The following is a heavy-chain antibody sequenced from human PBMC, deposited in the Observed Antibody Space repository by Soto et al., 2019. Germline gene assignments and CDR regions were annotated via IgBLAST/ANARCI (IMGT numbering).Heavy chain of an antibody. V-gene: IGHV3-30-3*01. D-gene: IGHD6-19*01. Sequence: QVQLVESGGGVVQPGRSLRLSCAASGFTFSSYAMHWVLQAPGKGLEWVAVISYDGSNKYYADSVKGRFTISRDNSTNTLYLQMNSLRAEDTAVYYCAKVEVAGLSLYYGMDVWGQGTTVTVSS. J-gene: IGHJ6*02. CDR3: AKVEVAGLSLYYGMDV. CDR1: GFTFSSYA. CDR2: ISYDGSNK.